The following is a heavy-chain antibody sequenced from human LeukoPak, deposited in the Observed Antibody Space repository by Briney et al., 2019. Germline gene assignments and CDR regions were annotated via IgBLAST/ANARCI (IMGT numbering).Heavy chain of an antibody. D-gene: IGHD5-12*01. J-gene: IGHJ3*02. CDR2: INPSSGGT. Sequence: GASVKVPCKASGYTFTGYYMHWVRQAPGQGLEWMGWINPSSGGTNYAQKFQGWVTMTRDTSISTAYMELSRLRSDDTAVYYCARGDSGYQNAFDIWGQGTMVTVSS. CDR3: ARGDSGYQNAFDI. V-gene: IGHV1-2*04. CDR1: GYTFTGYY.